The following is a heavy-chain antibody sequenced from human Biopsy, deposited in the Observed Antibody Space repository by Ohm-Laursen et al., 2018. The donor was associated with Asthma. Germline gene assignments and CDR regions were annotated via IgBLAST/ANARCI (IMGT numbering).Heavy chain of an antibody. CDR2: ISFDGTNK. J-gene: IGHJ6*02. V-gene: IGHV3-30*03. Sequence: RSLRLSCAASGFSFSSYGMHWVRQTPGKGLEWVAVISFDGTNKYYADSVKGRFTISRDNSKNTLDLQMNSLSAEDSAVYYCARADGVVEPATRMGGMDVWGQGTTVTVSS. CDR1: GFSFSSYG. D-gene: IGHD2-15*01. CDR3: ARADGVVEPATRMGGMDV.